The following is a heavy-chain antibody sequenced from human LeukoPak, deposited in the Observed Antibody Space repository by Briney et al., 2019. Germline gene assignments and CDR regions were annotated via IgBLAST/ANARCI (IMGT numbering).Heavy chain of an antibody. J-gene: IGHJ4*02. CDR2: IYHSGST. CDR1: GGSISSSNW. V-gene: IGHV4-4*02. D-gene: IGHD3-22*01. CDR3: ARRGPGYDSSERLFDY. Sequence: SETLSLTCAVSGGSISSSNWWSWVRQPPGKGLEWIGEIYHSGSTNYNPSLKSRVTISVDKSKNQFSLKLSSVTAADTAVYYCARRGPGYDSSERLFDYWGQGTLVTVSS.